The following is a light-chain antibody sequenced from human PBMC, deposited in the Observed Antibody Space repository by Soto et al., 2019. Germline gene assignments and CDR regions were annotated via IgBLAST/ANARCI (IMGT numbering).Light chain of an antibody. V-gene: IGLV2-14*01. CDR1: NSDLGAYGY. J-gene: IGLJ1*01. CDR3: SSYTTSSARV. CDR2: EVF. Sequence: QSALTQPASVSGSPGQSITISCTGTNSDLGAYGYVSWYQQHPGKAPRLLIYEVFNRPSGVSDRFSGSKSANTASLTISGLQAEDEADYYCSSYTTSSARVFGPGTKVTRP.